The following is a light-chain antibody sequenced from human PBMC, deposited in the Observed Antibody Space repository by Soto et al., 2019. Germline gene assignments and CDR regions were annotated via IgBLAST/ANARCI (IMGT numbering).Light chain of an antibody. Sequence: QSVLTQPPSVSGAPGQRVTISCTGSSSNIGAGYDVHWYQQLPGTAPKLLIYGNSNRPSGVPDRFSGSKSGTSASLAITGVQAADEADYYCQSYDSSLSGVVFGGGTKLTVL. J-gene: IGLJ2*01. CDR2: GNS. V-gene: IGLV1-40*01. CDR3: QSYDSSLSGVV. CDR1: SSNIGAGYD.